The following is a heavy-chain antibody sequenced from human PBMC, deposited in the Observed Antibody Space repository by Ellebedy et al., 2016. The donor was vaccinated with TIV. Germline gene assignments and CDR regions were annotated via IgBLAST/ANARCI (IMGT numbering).Heavy chain of an antibody. CDR2: LSGGGGTT. D-gene: IGHD5-24*01. J-gene: IGHJ6*02. Sequence: GGSLRLSXPASGFTFSSFAMSWVRQAPGKGLEWVSALSGGGGTTYYADSVKGRFTIFRDNSKNTLYLQMNSLRAEDTAVYYCAKDVVDGYTTYYGMDVWGQGTTVTVSS. V-gene: IGHV3-23*01. CDR1: GFTFSSFA. CDR3: AKDVVDGYTTYYGMDV.